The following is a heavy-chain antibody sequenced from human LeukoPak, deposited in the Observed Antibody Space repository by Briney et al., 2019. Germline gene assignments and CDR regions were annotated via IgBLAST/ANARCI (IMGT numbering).Heavy chain of an antibody. CDR3: ARGPVVAATYYYYYMDV. V-gene: IGHV3-21*01. CDR2: ISSSSSYI. J-gene: IGHJ6*03. D-gene: IGHD2-15*01. Sequence: TGGSLRLSCAASGFTFSSYSMNWVRQAPGKGLEWVSSISSSSSYIYYADSVKGRFTISRDNAKNSLYLQMNSLRAEDTAVYYCARGPVVAATYYYYYMDVWGKGTTVTVSS. CDR1: GFTFSSYS.